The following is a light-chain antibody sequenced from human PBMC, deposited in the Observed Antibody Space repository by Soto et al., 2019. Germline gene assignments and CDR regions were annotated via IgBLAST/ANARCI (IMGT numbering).Light chain of an antibody. J-gene: IGKJ4*01. Sequence: DIQMTQSPSSLSGFVGDRVTITCRASQTIGSWLAWYQQKPGKAPKLLIYTASTLKSGVPSRFSGSGSGTAFTLPISSLQHDEFATSYYQQYTTYSSFTFGPGTKVEIK. V-gene: IGKV1-5*03. CDR1: QTIGSW. CDR3: QQYTTYSSFT. CDR2: TAS.